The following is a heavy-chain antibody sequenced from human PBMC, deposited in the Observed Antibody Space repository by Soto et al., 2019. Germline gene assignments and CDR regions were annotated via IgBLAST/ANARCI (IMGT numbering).Heavy chain of an antibody. CDR1: GYAFTSYA. J-gene: IGHJ6*03. Sequence: ASVKVSCKASGYAFTSYAMHWVRQAPGQRLEWMGWINAGNGNTKYSQKFQGRVTITRDTSASTAYMELSSLRSEDTAVYYCARDCSGGSCYSVNYYYYYMDVWGKGTTVTVSS. D-gene: IGHD2-15*01. V-gene: IGHV1-3*01. CDR3: ARDCSGGSCYSVNYYYYYMDV. CDR2: INAGNGNT.